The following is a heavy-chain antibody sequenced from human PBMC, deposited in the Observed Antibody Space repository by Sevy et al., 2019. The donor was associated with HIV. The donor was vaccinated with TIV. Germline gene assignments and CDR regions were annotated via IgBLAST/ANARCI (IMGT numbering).Heavy chain of an antibody. V-gene: IGHV3-23*01. CDR1: GFTFSSYA. CDR2: ISGSGGST. J-gene: IGHJ6*02. Sequence: GGSLRLSCAASGFTFSSYAMSWVRQAPGKGLEWVSAISGSGGSTYYADSVKGRFTISRDNSKNTLYLQMNSLRAEDTAVYYCAKVAVTNYYCYYGMDVWGQGTTVTVSS. CDR3: AKVAVTNYYCYYGMDV. D-gene: IGHD4-17*01.